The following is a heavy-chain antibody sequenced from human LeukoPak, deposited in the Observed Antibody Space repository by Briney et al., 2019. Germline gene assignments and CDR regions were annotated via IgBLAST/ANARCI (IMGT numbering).Heavy chain of an antibody. J-gene: IGHJ4*02. CDR1: GGSFGRYA. CDR2: IVPILGTA. CDR3: ARSQGYSYGSSY. Sequence: SVKVSCKAPGGSFGRYAISWVRQAPGQGLEWMGGIVPILGTANYAQKFQGRVTITADDSTGTAYMELTSLRSADTAVYYCARSQGYSYGSSYWGPGTLVTVSS. V-gene: IGHV1-69*13. D-gene: IGHD5-18*01.